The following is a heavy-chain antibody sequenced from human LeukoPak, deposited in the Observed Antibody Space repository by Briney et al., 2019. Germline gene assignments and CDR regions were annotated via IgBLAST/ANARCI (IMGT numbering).Heavy chain of an antibody. CDR3: ANYRSPPYYYYMDV. CDR1: GFTFSSYA. V-gene: IGHV3-23*01. Sequence: GGSLRLSCAASGFTFSSYAMSWVRQAPGKGLEWVSAISGSGGSTYYADSVKGRFTISRDNSKNTLYLQMNSLRAEDTAVYYCANYRSPPYYYYMDVWGKGTTVTVSS. CDR2: ISGSGGST. J-gene: IGHJ6*03.